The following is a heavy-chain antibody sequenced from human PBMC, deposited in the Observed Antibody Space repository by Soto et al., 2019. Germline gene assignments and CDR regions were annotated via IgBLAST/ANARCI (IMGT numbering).Heavy chain of an antibody. CDR2: INPNSGGT. CDR3: ARRPQPYGDAFDI. V-gene: IGHV1-2*02. CDR1: GYTFTGYY. J-gene: IGHJ3*02. D-gene: IGHD1-1*01. Sequence: AASVKVSCKASGYTFTGYYMHWVRQAPGQGLEWMGWINPNSGGTNYAQKFQGRVTMTRDTSISTAYMELSRLRSDDTAVYYCARRPQPYGDAFDIWGQGTMVTVSS.